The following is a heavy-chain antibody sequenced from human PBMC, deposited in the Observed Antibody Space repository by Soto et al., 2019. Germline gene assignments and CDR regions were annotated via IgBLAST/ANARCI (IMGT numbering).Heavy chain of an antibody. CDR3: TPHVGFCSADCYPALGY. V-gene: IGHV3-15*07. Sequence: VQLVESGGGLVKPGGSLRLSCTASTFTLSNTWMNWFRQAPGKGLEWVGRITSKTDGGTTDYAAPVIGRFTISRDDSKNTLFLEVNTLTTDDTAVYYCTPHVGFCSADCYPALGYWGQGTLVTVSS. CDR2: ITSKTDGGTT. J-gene: IGHJ4*02. CDR1: TFTLSNTW. D-gene: IGHD2-21*02.